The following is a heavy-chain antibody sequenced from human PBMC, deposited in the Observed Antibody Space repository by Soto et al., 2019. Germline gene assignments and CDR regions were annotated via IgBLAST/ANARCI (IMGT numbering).Heavy chain of an antibody. V-gene: IGHV4-4*02. CDR1: GGSISSSNW. CDR2: IYHSGST. J-gene: IGHJ4*02. Sequence: QVQLQESGPGLVKPSGTLSLTCAVSGGSISSSNWWSWVRQPPGKGLEWIGEIYHSGSTNYNPSLKSRVTISVDKSKNQFSLKLSSVTAADTAVYYCARAGYYDFWSGPQTPLDYWGQGTLVTVSS. CDR3: ARAGYYDFWSGPQTPLDY. D-gene: IGHD3-3*01.